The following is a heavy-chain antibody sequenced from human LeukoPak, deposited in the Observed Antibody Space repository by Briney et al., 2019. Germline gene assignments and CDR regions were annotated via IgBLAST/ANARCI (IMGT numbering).Heavy chain of an antibody. CDR3: ARGSGYSYGWGYFDL. D-gene: IGHD5-18*01. CDR1: GGSISSGGYS. Sequence: PSQTMSLTCAVSGGSISSGGYSWRWIRQPPGKGLEWIGYIYHSGSTYYNPSLKSRVTISVDRSKNQFSLKLSSVTAADTAVYYCARGSGYSYGWGYFDLWGRGTLVTVSS. CDR2: IYHSGST. J-gene: IGHJ2*01. V-gene: IGHV4-30-2*01.